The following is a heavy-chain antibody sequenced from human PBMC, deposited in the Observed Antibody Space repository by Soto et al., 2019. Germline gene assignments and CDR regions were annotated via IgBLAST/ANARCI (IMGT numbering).Heavy chain of an antibody. D-gene: IGHD1-26*01. Sequence: QVQLVESGGGVVQPGRSLRLSCAASGFSFSNYGMHWVRQAPGKGLEWVAVVSYDGSDKYHADSVKRRFTISRDSSKNTLYLQRNSLRAEDTAVYYCAKDGDVGAAGYFFDTWGQGTLVTVSS. CDR1: GFSFSNYG. CDR2: VSYDGSDK. V-gene: IGHV3-30*18. J-gene: IGHJ4*02. CDR3: AKDGDVGAAGYFFDT.